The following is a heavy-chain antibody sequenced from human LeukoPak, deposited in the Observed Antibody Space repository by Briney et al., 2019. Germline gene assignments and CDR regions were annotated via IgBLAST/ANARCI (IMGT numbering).Heavy chain of an antibody. Sequence: GGSLRLSCAASGFTFSDYYMSWIRQAPGKGLEWVSYISSSGSTIYYADSVKGRFTISRDNAKNSLYLQMNSLRAEDTAVYYCARDTAMVTSDDAFDIWGQGTMVTVSS. D-gene: IGHD5-18*01. CDR3: ARDTAMVTSDDAFDI. CDR1: GFTFSDYY. V-gene: IGHV3-11*04. J-gene: IGHJ3*02. CDR2: ISSSGSTI.